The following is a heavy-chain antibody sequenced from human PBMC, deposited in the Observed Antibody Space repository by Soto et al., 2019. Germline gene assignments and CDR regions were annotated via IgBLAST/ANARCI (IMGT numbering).Heavy chain of an antibody. CDR2: IYYSGST. CDR1: GGSISSYY. Sequence: PSETLSLTCTVSGGSISSYYWSWIRQPPGKGLEWIGYIYYSGSTNYNPSLKSRVTISVDTSKNQFSLKLSSVTAADTAVYYCARSPLEWLSNWFDPWGQGTLVTVSS. CDR3: ARSPLEWLSNWFDP. V-gene: IGHV4-59*01. J-gene: IGHJ5*02. D-gene: IGHD3-3*01.